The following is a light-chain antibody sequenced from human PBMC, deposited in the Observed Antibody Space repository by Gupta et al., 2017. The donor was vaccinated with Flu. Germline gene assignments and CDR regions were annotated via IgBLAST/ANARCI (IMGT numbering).Light chain of an antibody. CDR3: QHRNS. CDR2: DTS. V-gene: IGKV3-11*01. CDR1: QSVSGY. J-gene: IGKJ5*01. Sequence: EIVMTQSPATLSSSPGERATLSCRASQSVSGYLAWYQQKPGQAPRLLIYDTSNRATGIPVRISGSGSGTDFTLTISSLEPEDFAVYYCQHRNSFGQGTRLEIK.